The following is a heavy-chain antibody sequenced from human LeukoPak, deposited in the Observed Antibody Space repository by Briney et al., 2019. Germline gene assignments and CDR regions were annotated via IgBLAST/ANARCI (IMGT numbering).Heavy chain of an antibody. Sequence: PGGSLRLSCAASGFTFSDYGMHWVRQAPGKGLEWVAVIWYDGSNQYYADSVEGRFTISRDNSKNTLYLQMNSLRAGDTAIYYCARDDGDVKRLDPWGQGTLVTVSS. CDR1: GFTFSDYG. J-gene: IGHJ5*02. D-gene: IGHD4-17*01. CDR3: ARDDGDVKRLDP. V-gene: IGHV3-33*01. CDR2: IWYDGSNQ.